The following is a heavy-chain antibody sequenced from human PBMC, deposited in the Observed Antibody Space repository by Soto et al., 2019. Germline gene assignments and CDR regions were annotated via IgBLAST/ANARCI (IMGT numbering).Heavy chain of an antibody. CDR2: IYYRGST. CDR3: ARARWDCNGGSCYPTFDY. Sequence: SETLSLTCTVAGGSIGSYCWSWIRQPPGKGLEWVGYIYYRGSTNYNTCLRGRATISGATSKNQFSLKLSSVTAADTAVYYCARARWDCNGGSCYPTFDYWGQGTLVTVSS. J-gene: IGHJ4*02. V-gene: IGHV4-59*12. D-gene: IGHD2-15*01. CDR1: GGSIGSYC.